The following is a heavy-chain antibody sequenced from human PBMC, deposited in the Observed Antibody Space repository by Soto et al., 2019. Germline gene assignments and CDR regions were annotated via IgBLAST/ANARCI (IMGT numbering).Heavy chain of an antibody. V-gene: IGHV4-30-4*01. CDR2: IYDSGSS. J-gene: IGHJ4*02. D-gene: IGHD5-18*01. CDR3: AREKGYSSGPKNFDY. CDR1: GASISSGDYF. Sequence: SETLSLTCTVSGASISSGDYFWSWIRQSPGKGLQWIGYIYDSGSSYYNPSLKSRVTMSVDTSKNQFSLKLSSVTAADTAVYYCAREKGYSSGPKNFDYWGQGTLVTVSS.